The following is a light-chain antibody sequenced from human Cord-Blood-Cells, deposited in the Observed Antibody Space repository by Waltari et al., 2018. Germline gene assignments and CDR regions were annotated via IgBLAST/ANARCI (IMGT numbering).Light chain of an antibody. J-gene: IGLJ3*02. CDR1: SSDVGGYNY. CDR3: SSYTSSSTLV. CDR2: DVS. Sequence: QSALTQPASVSGSPGQSITISCTGTSSDVGGYNYVSWYQQHPGKAPKLMIYDVSNRPSWVSNRFSGSKSVNTASLTISGLQAEDEADYYCSSYTSSSTLVFGGGTKLTVL. V-gene: IGLV2-14*03.